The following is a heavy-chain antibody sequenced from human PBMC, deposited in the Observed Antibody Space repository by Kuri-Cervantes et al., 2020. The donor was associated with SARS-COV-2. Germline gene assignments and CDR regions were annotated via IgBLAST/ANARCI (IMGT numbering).Heavy chain of an antibody. CDR2: ISYDGSNK. CDR1: GFTFSSYA. CDR3: ARGREYDFWSGYYPFDY. D-gene: IGHD3-3*01. J-gene: IGHJ4*02. V-gene: IGHV3-30-3*01. Sequence: GSLRLSCAASGFTFSSYAMHWVRQAPGKGLEWVAVISYDGSNKYYADSVKGRFTISRDNSKNTLYLQMNSLRAEDTAVYYCARGREYDFWSGYYPFDYWGQGTLVTGSS.